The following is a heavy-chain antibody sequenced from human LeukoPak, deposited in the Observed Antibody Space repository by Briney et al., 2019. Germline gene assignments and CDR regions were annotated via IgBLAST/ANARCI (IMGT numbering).Heavy chain of an antibody. D-gene: IGHD6-13*01. CDR2: ISSSSSYI. J-gene: IGHJ4*02. CDR3: AKSIAAGRGYFDY. V-gene: IGHV3-21*01. Sequence: GGSLRLSCAASGFTFSSYSMNWVRQAPGKGLEWVSSISSSSSYIYYADSVKGRFTISRDNAKNSLYLQMNSLRAEDTAVYYCAKSIAAGRGYFDYWGQGTLVTVSS. CDR1: GFTFSSYS.